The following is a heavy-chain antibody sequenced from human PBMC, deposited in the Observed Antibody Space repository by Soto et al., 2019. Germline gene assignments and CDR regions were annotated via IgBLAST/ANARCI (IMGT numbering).Heavy chain of an antibody. CDR1: GGTFSSYS. D-gene: IGHD1-26*01. CDR3: AREPRVLAGATEYYYYGLEV. J-gene: IGHJ6*02. Sequence: QVQLVQSGAEVKKPGSSVRVSCKASGGTFSSYSVSWVRQAPGQGLEWMGGIIPIFETPTYAQKFQGRVTITADESTSTAYLELTSLRSEDTAVYFCAREPRVLAGATEYYYYGLEVWGQGTTVTVSS. V-gene: IGHV1-69*01. CDR2: IIPIFETP.